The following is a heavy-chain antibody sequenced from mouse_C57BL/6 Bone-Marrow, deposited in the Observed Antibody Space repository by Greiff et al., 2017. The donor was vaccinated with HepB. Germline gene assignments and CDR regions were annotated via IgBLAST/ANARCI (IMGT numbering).Heavy chain of an antibody. CDR1: GYTFTDYE. CDR2: IDPETGGT. J-gene: IGHJ2*01. CDR3: TDYYGSSYVGY. D-gene: IGHD1-1*01. Sequence: SGAELVRPGASVTLSCKASGYTFTDYEMHWVKQTPVHGLEWIGAIDPETGGTAYNQKFKGKAILTADKSSSTAYMELRSLTSEDSAVYYCTDYYGSSYVGYWGQGTTLTVSS. V-gene: IGHV1-15*01.